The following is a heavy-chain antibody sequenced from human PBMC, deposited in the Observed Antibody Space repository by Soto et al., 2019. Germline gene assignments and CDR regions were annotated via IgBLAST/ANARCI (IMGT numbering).Heavy chain of an antibody. CDR3: ATYSSPFDY. V-gene: IGHV3-23*01. CDR2: ISATGTTT. Sequence: LRLSCAASEFSFSSYALNWVRQAPVKGLEWVSAISATGTTTYYADSVKGRFTISRDNSKRTLFLQMDSLSPEDTAVYYCATYSSPFDYWGQGTLVTVSS. J-gene: IGHJ4*02. CDR1: EFSFSSYA. D-gene: IGHD6-13*01.